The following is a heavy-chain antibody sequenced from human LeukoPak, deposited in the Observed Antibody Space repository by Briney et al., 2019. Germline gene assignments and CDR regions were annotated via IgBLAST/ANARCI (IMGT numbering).Heavy chain of an antibody. CDR1: GGSFSGYY. CDR3: ARGLLGYLSWFDP. CDR2: INHSGST. D-gene: IGHD5-18*01. Sequence: SETLSLTCAVYGGSFSGYYWSWIRQPPGKGLEWIGEINHSGSTNYNPSLKSRVTISVDTSKNQFSLKLSSVTAADTAVYYCARGLLGYLSWFDPWGQGTLVTVSS. V-gene: IGHV4-34*01. J-gene: IGHJ5*02.